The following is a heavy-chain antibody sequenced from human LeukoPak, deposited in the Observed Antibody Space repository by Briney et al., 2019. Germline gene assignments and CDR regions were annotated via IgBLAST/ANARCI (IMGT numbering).Heavy chain of an antibody. Sequence: GGSLKLSCAASGFTFSNYWMTWVRQAPGKGLEWVSYISSSGSTIYYADSVKGRFTISRDNAKNSLYLQMNSLRAEDTAVYYCARDQHIVVVTASSGAFDIWGQGTMVTVSS. CDR1: GFTFSNYW. D-gene: IGHD2-21*02. J-gene: IGHJ3*02. CDR3: ARDQHIVVVTASSGAFDI. CDR2: ISSSGSTI. V-gene: IGHV3-48*04.